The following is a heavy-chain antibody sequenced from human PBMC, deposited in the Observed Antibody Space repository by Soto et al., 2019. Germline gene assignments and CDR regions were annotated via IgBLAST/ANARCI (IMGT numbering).Heavy chain of an antibody. D-gene: IGHD3-10*01. CDR2: ISYDGSNK. V-gene: IGHV3-30-3*01. CDR3: AREFXXVRGEGYFDY. Sequence: QVQLVESGGGVVQPGRSLRLSCAASGFTFSSYAMHWVRQAPGKGLEWVAVISYDGSNKYYADSVKGRFTISRDNSKNTLYLQMNSLRAEDTXVYYCAREFXXVRGEGYFDYWGQGTLVTVSS. J-gene: IGHJ4*02. CDR1: GFTFSSYA.